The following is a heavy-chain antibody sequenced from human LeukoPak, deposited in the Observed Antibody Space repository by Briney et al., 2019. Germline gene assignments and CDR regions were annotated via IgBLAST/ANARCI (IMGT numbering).Heavy chain of an antibody. Sequence: SETLSLTCTVSGGYITTRNYYWGWIVQPPGKGLEWIGSISYSGSTYYNPPLKSRVTISVDTSKNQFSLKLNSVTAADTAVYYCARHHGSSSVDYWGQGTRVTVSS. CDR2: ISYSGST. CDR3: ARHHGSSSVDY. J-gene: IGHJ4*02. CDR1: GGYITTRNYY. V-gene: IGHV4-39*01. D-gene: IGHD6-6*01.